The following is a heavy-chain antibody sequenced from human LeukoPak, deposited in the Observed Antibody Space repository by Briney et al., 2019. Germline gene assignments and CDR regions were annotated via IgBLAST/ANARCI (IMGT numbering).Heavy chain of an antibody. CDR2: ISSSSSTI. CDR3: ARDVDYYDSSGYFDY. J-gene: IGHJ4*02. Sequence: GGSLRLSCAASGFTFSGYNMNWVRQAPGKGLEWVSYISSSSSTIYYADSVKGRFTISRDNAKNSLYPQMNSLRAEDTAVYYCARDVDYYDSSGYFDYWGQGTLVTVSS. D-gene: IGHD3-22*01. V-gene: IGHV3-48*04. CDR1: GFTFSGYN.